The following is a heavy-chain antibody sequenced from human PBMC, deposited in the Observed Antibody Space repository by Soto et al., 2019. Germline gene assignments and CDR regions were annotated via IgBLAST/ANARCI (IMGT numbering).Heavy chain of an antibody. CDR1: GFTFSSYA. CDR2: ISGSGGST. J-gene: IGHJ4*02. CDR3: TTCSGWYVYFDY. D-gene: IGHD6-19*01. Sequence: PGGSLRLSCAASGFTFSSYAMSWVRQAPGKGLEWVSAISGSGGSTYYADSVKGRFTISRDNSKNTLYLQMNSLRAEDTAVYYCTTCSGWYVYFDYWGQGTLVTVSS. V-gene: IGHV3-23*01.